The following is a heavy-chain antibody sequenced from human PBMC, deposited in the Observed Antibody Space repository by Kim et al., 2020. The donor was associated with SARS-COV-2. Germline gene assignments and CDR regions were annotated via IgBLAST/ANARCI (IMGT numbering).Heavy chain of an antibody. J-gene: IGHJ4*02. V-gene: IGHV3-33*06. D-gene: IGHD6-13*01. Sequence: GGSLRLSCAASGFTFSSYGMHWVRQAPGKGLEWVAVIWYDGSNKYYADSVKGRFTISRDNSKNTLYLQMNSLRAEDTAVYYCAKNRPPRGAAAGTLYYFDYWGQGTLVTVSS. CDR3: AKNRPPRGAAAGTLYYFDY. CDR2: IWYDGSNK. CDR1: GFTFSSYG.